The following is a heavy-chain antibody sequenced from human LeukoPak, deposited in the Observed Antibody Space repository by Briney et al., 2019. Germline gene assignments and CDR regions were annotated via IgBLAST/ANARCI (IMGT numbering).Heavy chain of an antibody. Sequence: GGSLRLSCAASGFTFSSYGMHWVRQAPGKGLEWVAVISYDGSNKYYADSVKGRFTISRDNSKNTLYLQMNSLRAEDTAVYYCAKENDFWSGYWFDYWGQGTLVTVSS. CDR2: ISYDGSNK. CDR3: AKENDFWSGYWFDY. J-gene: IGHJ4*02. D-gene: IGHD3-3*01. V-gene: IGHV3-30*18. CDR1: GFTFSSYG.